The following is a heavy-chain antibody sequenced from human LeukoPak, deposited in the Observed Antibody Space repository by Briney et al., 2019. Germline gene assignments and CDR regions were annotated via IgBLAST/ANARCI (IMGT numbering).Heavy chain of an antibody. CDR2: ISSSSSYI. Sequence: PGGSLRLSCAASGFTFSSYSMTWVRQAPGKGLEWVSSISSSSSYIYYADSVKGRFTISRDNAKNSLYLQMNSLRAEDTAVYYCARSVTVKNWFDPWGQGTLVTVSS. V-gene: IGHV3-21*01. J-gene: IGHJ5*02. CDR3: ARSVTVKNWFDP. D-gene: IGHD4-23*01. CDR1: GFTFSSYS.